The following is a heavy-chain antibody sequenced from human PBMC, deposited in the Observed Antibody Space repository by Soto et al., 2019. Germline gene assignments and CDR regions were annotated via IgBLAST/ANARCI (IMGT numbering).Heavy chain of an antibody. Sequence: EVQLVESGGGLVQPGGSLRLSCAASGFNIRSYWMHWVRLTPGHGLVWVSRINGDGTDRIYADSVKGRFTISRDNGENTIYLQMNSLRGDDTALYYCGRDVSHYRSYTWGQGTRVTVSS. CDR1: GFNIRSYW. CDR2: INGDGTDR. V-gene: IGHV3-74*01. D-gene: IGHD3-10*01. CDR3: GRDVSHYRSYT. J-gene: IGHJ5*02.